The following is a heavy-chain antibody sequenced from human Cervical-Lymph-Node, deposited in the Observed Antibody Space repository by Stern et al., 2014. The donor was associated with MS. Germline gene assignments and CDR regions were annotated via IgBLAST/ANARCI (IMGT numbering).Heavy chain of an antibody. D-gene: IGHD3-22*01. CDR2: LIIIFDTA. J-gene: IGHJ1*01. CDR3: ERASERSGYYPDYFQY. Sequence: VPLVESGPEVKKPGSSVKVSCKASGGTFSNYAISWVRQAPGQGLEWMGGLIIIFDTANYAQKFQGRVTISADESTSTAYMELSSLRSEDTAVYYCERASERSGYYPDYFQYWGQGTPVTVSS. CDR1: GGTFSNYA. V-gene: IGHV1-69*01.